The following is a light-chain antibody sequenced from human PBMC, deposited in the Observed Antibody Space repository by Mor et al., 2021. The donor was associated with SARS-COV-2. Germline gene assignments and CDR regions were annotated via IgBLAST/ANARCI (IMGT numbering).Light chain of an antibody. CDR3: YSYAGKNTFV. CDR2: EVT. Sequence: SWFQQYPGTAPKHIISEVTKRPSGVSDRFSGSKSGNTASLTISELQADDEADYYCYSYAGKNTFVFGTGTKVTVL. V-gene: IGLV2-23*02. J-gene: IGLJ1*01.